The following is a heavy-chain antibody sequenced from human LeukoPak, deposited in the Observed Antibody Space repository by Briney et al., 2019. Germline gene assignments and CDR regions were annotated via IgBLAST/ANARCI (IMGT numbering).Heavy chain of an antibody. CDR1: GGSISSSSYY. D-gene: IGHD3-16*01. CDR2: IYYSGST. V-gene: IGHV4-39*06. Sequence: PSETLSLTCTVSGGSISSSSYYWGWIRQPPGKGLEWIGSIYYSGSTYYNPSLKSRVTISVDTSKNQFPLKLSSVTAADTAVYYCARVSAVSGSYKGNYFDYWGQGTLVTVSS. J-gene: IGHJ4*02. CDR3: ARVSAVSGSYKGNYFDY.